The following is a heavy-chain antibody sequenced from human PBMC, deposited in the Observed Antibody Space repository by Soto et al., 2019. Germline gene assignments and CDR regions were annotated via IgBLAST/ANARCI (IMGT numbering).Heavy chain of an antibody. CDR1: GGSFSGYY. Sequence: SETLSLTCAVYGGSFSGYYWSWIRQPPGKGLEWIGEINHSGSTNYNPSLKSRVTISVDTSKNQFSLKLSSVTAADTAVYYCARERAILLWFGELSSFDYWGQGTLVT. D-gene: IGHD3-10*01. J-gene: IGHJ4*02. CDR3: ARERAILLWFGELSSFDY. CDR2: INHSGST. V-gene: IGHV4-34*01.